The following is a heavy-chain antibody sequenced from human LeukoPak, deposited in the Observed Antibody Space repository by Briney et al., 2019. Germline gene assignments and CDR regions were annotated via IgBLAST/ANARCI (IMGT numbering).Heavy chain of an antibody. J-gene: IGHJ3*02. Sequence: ASVKVSCKASGYTFTSYDINWVRQATGQGLEWMGWMNPNSGNTGYAQKFQGRVTITRNTSISTAYMELSSLRSEDTAVYYCAMGYITIFGVAHPDAFDIWGQGTMVTVSS. V-gene: IGHV1-8*03. CDR2: MNPNSGNT. CDR3: AMGYITIFGVAHPDAFDI. CDR1: GYTFTSYD. D-gene: IGHD3-3*01.